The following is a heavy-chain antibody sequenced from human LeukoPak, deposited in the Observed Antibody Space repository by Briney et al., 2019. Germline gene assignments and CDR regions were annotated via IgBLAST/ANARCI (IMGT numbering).Heavy chain of an antibody. D-gene: IGHD6-6*01. CDR2: ISYDGSSK. J-gene: IGHJ4*02. Sequence: GGALRLSCAASGFTFSSYAMHWVRQAPGKGLEGVAVISYDGSSKYYADSVKGRFTISRDNSKNTLYLQMNSLRAEDTAVYYCARGHLYSSSSKLDYWGQGTLVTVSS. CDR3: ARGHLYSSSSKLDY. CDR1: GFTFSSYA. V-gene: IGHV3-30-3*01.